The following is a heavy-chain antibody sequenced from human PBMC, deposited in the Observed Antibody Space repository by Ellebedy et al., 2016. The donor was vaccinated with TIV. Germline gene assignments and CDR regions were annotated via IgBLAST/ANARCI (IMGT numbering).Heavy chain of an antibody. CDR1: GFTFSNFN. D-gene: IGHD3-3*02. J-gene: IGHJ4*02. Sequence: GESLKISCEASGFTFSNFNLHWVRQAPGKGLEWVAFISNDGTNNYYADSVRGRFTISRDNSKKTLYLQMNLLRVEDTAVYYCKGLLAVRGGWGQGTLVTVSS. V-gene: IGHV3-30-3*01. CDR2: ISNDGTNN. CDR3: KGLLAVRGG.